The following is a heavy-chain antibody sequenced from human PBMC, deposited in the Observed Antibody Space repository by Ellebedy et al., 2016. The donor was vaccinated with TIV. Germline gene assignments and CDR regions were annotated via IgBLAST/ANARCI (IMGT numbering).Heavy chain of an antibody. D-gene: IGHD6-19*01. Sequence: MPSETLSLTCTVSGDSISRVYWSWIRQPPGRGLEWIGYIHYSGSTNYNPSLKRRATISVDTSKNQFSLKLSSVTAADTAVYFCARVSPPPSSGSERTDAIDIWGQGTLVTVSS. V-gene: IGHV4-59*01. CDR3: ARVSPPPSSGSERTDAIDI. CDR1: GDSISRVY. CDR2: IHYSGST. J-gene: IGHJ3*02.